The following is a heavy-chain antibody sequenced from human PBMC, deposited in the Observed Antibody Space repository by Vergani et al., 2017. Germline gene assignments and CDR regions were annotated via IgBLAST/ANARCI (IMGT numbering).Heavy chain of an antibody. V-gene: IGHV4-31*03. D-gene: IGHD3-3*01. Sequence: QVQLQQWGPGLVKPSQTLSLTCTVSGGSISSGGYYWSWIRQHPGKGLEWIGYIYYSGSTYYNPSLKSRVTISVDTSKNQFSLKVSSVTAADTAVYYCARVVFGGLNWFDPWGQGTLVTVSS. CDR2: IYYSGST. CDR1: GGSISSGGYY. CDR3: ARVVFGGLNWFDP. J-gene: IGHJ5*02.